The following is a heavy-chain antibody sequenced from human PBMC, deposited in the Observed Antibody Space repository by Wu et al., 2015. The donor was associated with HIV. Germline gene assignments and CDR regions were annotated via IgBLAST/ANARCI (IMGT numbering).Heavy chain of an antibody. Sequence: QVQLVQSGAELRKSGASAKVSCTATGYTFTAYYVHWVRQAPGQGLEWMGCINPQSDDTKYAQKFQGRVTMTRDTSTNTAYMELSGLTFDDTAMYYCLTAIDGIVYWGQGPLVTVPQ. J-gene: IGHJ4*02. V-gene: IGHV1-2*02. CDR1: GYTFTAYY. CDR2: INPQSDDT. D-gene: IGHD5-24*01. CDR3: LTAIDGIVY.